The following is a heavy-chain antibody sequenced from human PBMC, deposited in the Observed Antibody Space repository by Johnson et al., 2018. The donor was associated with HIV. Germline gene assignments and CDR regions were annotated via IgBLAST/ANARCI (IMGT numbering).Heavy chain of an antibody. CDR1: GFTFSSYG. CDR3: ARDPTSHWYGSESYSGITDM. D-gene: IGHD3-10*01. CDR2: ISYDGSEK. V-gene: IGHV3-30*03. J-gene: IGHJ3*02. Sequence: VQLVESGGVLVQPGRSLRLSCAASGFTFSSYGMHWVRQAPGKGLEWVAVISYDGSEKYFADSVKGRFTISRDSSKNTLYLQMNSLRAEDTAVYYCARDPTSHWYGSESYSGITDMWGQGTKVTVSS.